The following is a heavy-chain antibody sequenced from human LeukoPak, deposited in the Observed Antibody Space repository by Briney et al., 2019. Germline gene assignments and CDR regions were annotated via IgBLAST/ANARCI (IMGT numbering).Heavy chain of an antibody. CDR1: GYTFADYY. D-gene: IGHD3-3*01. CDR3: ARAHDHYDFWSGYAY. CDR2: INPNIGDT. V-gene: IGHV1-2*02. Sequence: ASVKVSCKASGYTFADYYMHWVRQAPGQGLEWMGWINPNIGDTNFVQKFQGRVTMTRDTSISTAYMELSWLRSDDTAVYYCARAHDHYDFWSGYAYWGQGTLVTVSS. J-gene: IGHJ4*02.